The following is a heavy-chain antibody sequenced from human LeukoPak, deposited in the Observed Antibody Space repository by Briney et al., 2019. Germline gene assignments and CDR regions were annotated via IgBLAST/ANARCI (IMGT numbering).Heavy chain of an antibody. CDR3: ARLVYYGSGK. CDR1: GGSISSSSSY. V-gene: IGHV4-39*01. J-gene: IGHJ4*02. Sequence: SETLSLTCSVSGGSISSSSSYWGWLRQPPGKGLEWIGSIYYSGSSFDNPALKSRVTISVDTSKNQFSLKLSSVTAADTAVYYCARLVYYGSGKWGQGTLVTVSS. CDR2: IYYSGSS. D-gene: IGHD3-10*01.